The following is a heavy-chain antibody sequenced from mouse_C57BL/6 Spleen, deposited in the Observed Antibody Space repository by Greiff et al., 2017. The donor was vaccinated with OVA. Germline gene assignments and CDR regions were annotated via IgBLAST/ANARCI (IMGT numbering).Heavy chain of an antibody. J-gene: IGHJ4*01. Sequence: EVKLVESGPGLVKPSQSLSLTCSVTGYSITSGYYWNWIRQFPGNKLEWMGYISYDGSNNYNPSLKNRISITRDTSKNQFFLKLNSVTTEDTATYYCARVSLTGTDAMDYWGQGTSVTVSS. D-gene: IGHD4-1*01. CDR1: GYSITSGYY. V-gene: IGHV3-6*01. CDR3: ARVSLTGTDAMDY. CDR2: ISYDGSN.